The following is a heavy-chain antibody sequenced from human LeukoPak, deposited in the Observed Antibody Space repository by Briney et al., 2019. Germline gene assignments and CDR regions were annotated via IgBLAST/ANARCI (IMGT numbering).Heavy chain of an antibody. CDR2: IKQDGSEK. CDR3: ARARFGTAGADY. J-gene: IGHJ4*02. D-gene: IGHD1-1*01. Sequence: GGSLRLSCAASGFTFSNYWMNWVRQAPGKGLEWVANIKQDGSEKYYVDSVKGRFTISRDNAKNSLYLQMNSLRAEDTAVYYCARARFGTAGADYCGQGTLVTVSS. CDR1: GFTFSNYW. V-gene: IGHV3-7*01.